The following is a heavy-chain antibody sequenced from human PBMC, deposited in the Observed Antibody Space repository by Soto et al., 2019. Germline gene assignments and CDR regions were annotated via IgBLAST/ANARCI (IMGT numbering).Heavy chain of an antibody. D-gene: IGHD3-10*01. CDR3: ARGLILWFGELSRRGGYYYYMDV. J-gene: IGHJ6*03. CDR1: GGSFSGYQ. Sequence: QVQLQQWGAGLLKPSETLSLTCAVYGGSFSGYQWTWIRQTPGKGLEWIGEINDSGNINYNPSLKSRVTSLVYTAKKQISPELRSVTAAYTSVYYCARGLILWFGELSRRGGYYYYMDVWGKGTTVTVSS. CDR2: INDSGNI. V-gene: IGHV4-34*01.